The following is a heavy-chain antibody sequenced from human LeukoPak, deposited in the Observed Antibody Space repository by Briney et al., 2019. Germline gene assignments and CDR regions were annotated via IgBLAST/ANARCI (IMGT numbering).Heavy chain of an antibody. CDR3: ARPGSHCSSTSCLDAFDI. CDR1: GYSFTSYW. D-gene: IGHD2-2*01. V-gene: IGHV5-10-1*01. J-gene: IGHJ3*02. Sequence: AESLKISCKGSGYSFTSYWISWGRQMPRKGLEWMGRIDPSDSYTNYSPSLQGHATISADKSISTAYLQWSSLKASDTAMYYCARPGSHCSSTSCLDAFDIWGQGTMVTVSS. CDR2: IDPSDSYT.